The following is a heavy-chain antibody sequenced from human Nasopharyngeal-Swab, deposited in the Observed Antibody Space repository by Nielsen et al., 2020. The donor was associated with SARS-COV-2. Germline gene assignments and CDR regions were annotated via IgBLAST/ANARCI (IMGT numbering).Heavy chain of an antibody. V-gene: IGHV1-69*01. J-gene: IGHJ3*02. CDR1: GGTFSSYA. Sequence: KTSCKASGGTFSSYAISWVRQAPGQGLEWMGGIIPIFGTANYAQKFQGRVTITADESTSTAYMELSSLRSEDTAVYYCAREQRITMVRGGSGAFDIWGQGTMVTVSS. D-gene: IGHD3-10*01. CDR3: AREQRITMVRGGSGAFDI. CDR2: IIPIFGTA.